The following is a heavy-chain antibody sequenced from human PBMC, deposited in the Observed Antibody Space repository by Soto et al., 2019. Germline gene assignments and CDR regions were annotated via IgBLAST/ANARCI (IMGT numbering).Heavy chain of an antibody. V-gene: IGHV3-7*01. CDR3: ARGDTPMITGMDSFDI. CDR1: GFTFSRYL. Sequence: GGSLRLSCAASGFTFSRYLMNWVRRAPGKGLEWVANIKQDGTDKNYVDSVKGRFTISRDNARNSLYLQMDSLRAEDTAVYFCARGDTPMITGMDSFDIWGQVTMVAV. D-gene: IGHD5-18*01. CDR2: IKQDGTDK. J-gene: IGHJ3*02.